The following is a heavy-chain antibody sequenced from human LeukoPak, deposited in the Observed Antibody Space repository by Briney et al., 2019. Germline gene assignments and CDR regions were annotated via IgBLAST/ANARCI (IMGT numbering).Heavy chain of an antibody. Sequence: GGSLRLSCAASGFTFSSYEMHWVRQAPGKGLEYVSAISSNGGSTYYANSVRGRFTISRDNSKNTLYLQMGSLRAEDMAVYYCARDGPGIQLWPYFDYWGQGTLVTVSS. J-gene: IGHJ4*02. CDR1: GFTFSSYE. CDR3: ARDGPGIQLWPYFDY. V-gene: IGHV3-64*01. D-gene: IGHD5-18*01. CDR2: ISSNGGST.